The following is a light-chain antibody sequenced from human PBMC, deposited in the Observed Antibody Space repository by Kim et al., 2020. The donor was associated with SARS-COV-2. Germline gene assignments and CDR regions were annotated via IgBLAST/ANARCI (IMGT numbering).Light chain of an antibody. CDR3: QSYDSSLSGVV. J-gene: IGLJ2*01. CDR1: SSNIGAGYD. Sequence: QMVPISCTGSSSNIGAGYDVHWYQQLPGTAPKLLIYGNTHRPSGVPDRFSGSKSGTSASLAITGLQAEDEADYCCQSYDSSLSGVVFGGGTQLTVL. V-gene: IGLV1-40*01. CDR2: GNT.